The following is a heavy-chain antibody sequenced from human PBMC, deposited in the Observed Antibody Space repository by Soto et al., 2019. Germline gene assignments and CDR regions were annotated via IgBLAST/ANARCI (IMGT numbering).Heavy chain of an antibody. V-gene: IGHV3-64D*06. D-gene: IGHD3-16*01. J-gene: IGHJ6*03. CDR1: GFTFSSYA. CDR3: SGGDGGRLDYYYYMDV. Sequence: GGSLRLSCSASGFTFSSYAMHWVRQAPGKGLEYVSAISSNGGSTYYADSVKGRFTISRDNSKNTLYLQMSSLRAEDTAVYYCSGGDGGRLDYYYYMDVWGKGTTVTVSS. CDR2: ISSNGGST.